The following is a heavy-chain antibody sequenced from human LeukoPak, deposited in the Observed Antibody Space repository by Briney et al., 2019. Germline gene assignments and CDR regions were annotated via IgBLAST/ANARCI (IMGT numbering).Heavy chain of an antibody. J-gene: IGHJ3*02. CDR2: INHSGST. D-gene: IGHD4-17*01. CDR1: GGSFSGYY. V-gene: IGHV4-34*01. CDR3: ARGQDCGDPNDAFDI. Sequence: SETLSLNCAVYGGSFSGYYWSWIRQPPGKGLEWIGEINHSGSTNYNPSLKSRVTISVDTSKNQFSLKLSSVTAADTAVYYCARGQDCGDPNDAFDIWGQGTMVTVSS.